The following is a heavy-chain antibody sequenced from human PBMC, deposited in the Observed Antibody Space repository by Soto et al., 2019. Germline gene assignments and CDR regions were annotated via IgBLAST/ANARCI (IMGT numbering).Heavy chain of an antibody. J-gene: IGHJ5*02. CDR1: GGSISNGDSY. CDR3: ARVKDILTAAGAHNWFDP. CDR2: IYYDEST. V-gene: IGHV4-30-4*01. D-gene: IGHD3-9*01. Sequence: SLSLTCTVCGGSISNGDSYWSWVRQPPGKGLEWIGYIYYDESTHYNPSLKSRVTISIDTSKNQFSLRLSSVTAADTALYYCARVKDILTAAGAHNWFDPCGQRTLVTVSS.